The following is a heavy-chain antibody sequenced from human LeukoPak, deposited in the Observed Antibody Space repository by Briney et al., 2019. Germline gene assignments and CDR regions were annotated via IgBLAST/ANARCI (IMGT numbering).Heavy chain of an antibody. V-gene: IGHV3-30*04. D-gene: IGHD2-2*02. CDR1: GFTFSSYA. CDR3: ARDRGVVVPATISVALDY. CDR2: ISYDGRNK. J-gene: IGHJ4*02. Sequence: GGSLRLSCAASGFTFSSYAMHWVRQAPGKGLEWVALISYDGRNKYYADSVKGRFTISRDNSKNTLYLQMNSLRAEDTAVYYCARDRGVVVPATISVALDYWGQGTLVTVSS.